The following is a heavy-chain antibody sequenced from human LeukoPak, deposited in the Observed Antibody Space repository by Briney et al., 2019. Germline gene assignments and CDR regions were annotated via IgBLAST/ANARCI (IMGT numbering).Heavy chain of an antibody. D-gene: IGHD3-3*01. CDR2: INHSGST. CDR3: ARGRFLEWLLN. Sequence: SETLSLTCAVYGGSFSGYYWSCIRQPPGKGLEWIGEINHSGSTNYNPSLKSRVTISVDTSKNQFSLKLSSVTAADTAVYYCARGRFLEWLLNWGQGTLVTVSS. CDR1: GGSFSGYY. J-gene: IGHJ4*02. V-gene: IGHV4-34*01.